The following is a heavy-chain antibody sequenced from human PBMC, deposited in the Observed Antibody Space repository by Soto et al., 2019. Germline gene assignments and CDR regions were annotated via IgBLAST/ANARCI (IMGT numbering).Heavy chain of an antibody. CDR2: IIPIFGTA. J-gene: IGHJ4*02. CDR3: AREAGNDSSGYYYGKSFDY. Sequence: ASVKVSCKASGGTFSSYAISWVRQAPRQGLEWMGGIIPIFGTANYAQKFQGRVTITADESTSTAYMELSSLRSEDTAVYYCAREAGNDSSGYYYGKSFDYWGQGTLVTVSS. V-gene: IGHV1-69*13. CDR1: GGTFSSYA. D-gene: IGHD3-22*01.